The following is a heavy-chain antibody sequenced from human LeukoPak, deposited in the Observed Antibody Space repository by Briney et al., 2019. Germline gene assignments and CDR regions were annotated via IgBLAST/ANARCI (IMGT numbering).Heavy chain of an antibody. CDR2: ISYDGSNK. CDR1: GFTFSSYA. Sequence: GGSLRLSCAASGFTFSSYAMHWVRQAPGKGLEWVAVISYDGSNKYYADSVKGRFTISRDNPKNTLYLQMNSLRAEDTAVYYCARDVVLEWLWDRNYGMDVWGQGTTVTVSS. D-gene: IGHD3-3*01. V-gene: IGHV3-30-3*01. CDR3: ARDVVLEWLWDRNYGMDV. J-gene: IGHJ6*02.